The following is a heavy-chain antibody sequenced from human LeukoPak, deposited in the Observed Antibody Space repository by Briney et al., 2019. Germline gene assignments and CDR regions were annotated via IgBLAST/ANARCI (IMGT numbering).Heavy chain of an antibody. J-gene: IGHJ6*03. D-gene: IGHD3-3*01. Sequence: GGSLRLSCAASGFTFSSYSMNWVRQAPGKGLEWVSSISSSSSYIYYADSAKGRFTISRDNAKNSLYLQMNSLRAEDTAVYYCARVRSDSHYDFWSGYYYMDVWGKGTTVTVSS. CDR3: ARVRSDSHYDFWSGYYYMDV. CDR1: GFTFSSYS. V-gene: IGHV3-21*01. CDR2: ISSSSSYI.